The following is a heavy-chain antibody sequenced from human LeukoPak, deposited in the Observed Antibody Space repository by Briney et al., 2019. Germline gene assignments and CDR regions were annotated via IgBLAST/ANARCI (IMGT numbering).Heavy chain of an antibody. CDR1: GGSINTSPYY. D-gene: IGHD2/OR15-2a*01. Sequence: PSETLSLTCSVSGGSINTSPYYWGWIRQSPGKGLEWIGTFYYSGSTYYNASPKSQVSISVDKSKNQFSLRLTSVTAADTAVYFCARGSSDERAVLQYFYFDYWGQGTLVAVSS. J-gene: IGHJ4*02. V-gene: IGHV4-39*07. CDR3: ARGSSDERAVLQYFYFDY. CDR2: FYYSGST.